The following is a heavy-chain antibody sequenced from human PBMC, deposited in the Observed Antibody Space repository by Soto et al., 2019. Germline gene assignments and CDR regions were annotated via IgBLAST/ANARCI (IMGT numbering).Heavy chain of an antibody. V-gene: IGHV3-33*01. CDR3: ARARDYGSGSYSSAPDDY. CDR2: IWYDGSNK. D-gene: IGHD3-10*01. CDR1: GFTFSSYG. J-gene: IGHJ4*02. Sequence: QVQLVESGGGVVQPGRSLRLSCAASGFTFSSYGMHWVRQAPGKGLEWVAVIWYDGSNKYYADSVKGRFTISRDNSKNTLYLQRNSLRAEDTAVYYCARARDYGSGSYSSAPDDYWGQGTLDTVSS.